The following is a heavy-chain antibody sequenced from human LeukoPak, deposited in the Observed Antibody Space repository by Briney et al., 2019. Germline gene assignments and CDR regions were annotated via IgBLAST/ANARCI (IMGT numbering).Heavy chain of an antibody. V-gene: IGHV1-2*02. Sequence: ASVKVSCKASGYTFTGYYMHWVRQAPGQGLEWMGWINPNSGGTNYAQKFQGRVTMTRDTSTSTAYMELSRLRSDGTAVYYCARRRHYYDSSGYRSSFDYWGQGTLVTVSS. CDR1: GYTFTGYY. J-gene: IGHJ4*02. D-gene: IGHD3-22*01. CDR2: INPNSGGT. CDR3: ARRRHYYDSSGYRSSFDY.